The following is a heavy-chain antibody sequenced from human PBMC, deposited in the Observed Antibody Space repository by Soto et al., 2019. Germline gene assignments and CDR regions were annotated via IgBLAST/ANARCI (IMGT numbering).Heavy chain of an antibody. CDR2: INPASGST. V-gene: IGHV1-46*01. CDR1: GYTFTHYY. J-gene: IGHJ4*02. D-gene: IGHD6-13*01. Sequence: QVQLVQSGAEVKKPGASVKVSCRTSGYTFTHYYIHWVRQAPGQGLEWLGIINPASGSTNYAQDFKGRVTLTMEMSTTTVYMELSGLRAEDTGIFYCARDLAAGDHWGQGTLVTVSS. CDR3: ARDLAAGDH.